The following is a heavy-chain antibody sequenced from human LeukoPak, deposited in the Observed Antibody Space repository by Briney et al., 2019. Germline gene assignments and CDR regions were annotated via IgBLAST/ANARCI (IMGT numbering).Heavy chain of an antibody. Sequence: GGSLRLSCEASGFTFGSHAMYWIRQAPGKGLEWVAGIFGSGGSPHYADPVKGRFTISRDNSRNTVYLQINSLRAEDTAVYYCGKTTVGYSSGQKPAWPVDYWGQGTLVTVSS. D-gene: IGHD5-18*01. J-gene: IGHJ4*02. V-gene: IGHV3-23*01. CDR1: GFTFGSHA. CDR3: GKTTVGYSSGQKPAWPVDY. CDR2: IFGSGGSP.